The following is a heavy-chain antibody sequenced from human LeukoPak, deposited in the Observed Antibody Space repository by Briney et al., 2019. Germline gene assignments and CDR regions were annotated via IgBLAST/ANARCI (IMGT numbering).Heavy chain of an antibody. D-gene: IGHD6-13*01. CDR3: ARALFCSSCHDY. CDR1: GGSFSGYY. CDR2: IYYSGST. V-gene: IGHV4-59*01. J-gene: IGHJ4*02. Sequence: PSETLSLTCAVYGGSFSGYYWSWTRQPPGKGLEWIGYIYYSGSTNYNPSLKSRVTISVDTSKNQFSLKLSSVTAADTAVYYCARALFCSSCHDYWGQGTLVTVSS.